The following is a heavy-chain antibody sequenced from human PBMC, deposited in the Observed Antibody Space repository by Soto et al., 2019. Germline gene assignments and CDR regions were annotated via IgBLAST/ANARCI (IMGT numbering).Heavy chain of an antibody. V-gene: IGHV3-23*01. CDR3: AKDRHPIVPAADAFDI. Sequence: GGSLRLSCAASGFTFSSYAMSWVRQAPGKGLEWVSAISGSGGSTYYADSVKGRFTISRDNSKNTLYLQMNSLRAEDTAVYYCAKDRHPIVPAADAFDIWGQGTMVTVSS. CDR2: ISGSGGST. D-gene: IGHD2-2*01. CDR1: GFTFSSYA. J-gene: IGHJ3*02.